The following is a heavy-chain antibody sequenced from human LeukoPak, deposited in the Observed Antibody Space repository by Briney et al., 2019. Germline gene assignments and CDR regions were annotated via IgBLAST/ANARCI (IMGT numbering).Heavy chain of an antibody. D-gene: IGHD2-15*01. CDR3: ARGADGVSSNSRGWFDP. V-gene: IGHV3-23*01. CDR2: ISGSVDST. J-gene: IGHJ5*02. CDR1: GFTFSSYA. Sequence: GGSLRLSCAASGFTFSSYAMTWVRQAPGKGLEWVSTISGSVDSTYYADSVKGRFTISRDNSKNTLYLQMNTLRAEDTAVYSCARGADGVSSNSRGWFDPWGQGTLVTVSS.